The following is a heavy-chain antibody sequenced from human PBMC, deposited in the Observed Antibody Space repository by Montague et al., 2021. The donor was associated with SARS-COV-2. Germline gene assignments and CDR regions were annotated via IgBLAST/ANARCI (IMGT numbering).Heavy chain of an antibody. D-gene: IGHD6-19*01. Sequence: SETLSLTCTVSGGSISSNTYYWGWIRQPPGKGLEWIGTIFYVGSTYYTPSLKSRVTISVDTSKNQFSLKVSSVTAADTAVYYCATFNQERSGWHDAFDIWGQGTMVAVSS. CDR3: ATFNQERSGWHDAFDI. CDR2: IFYVGST. V-gene: IGHV4-39*01. J-gene: IGHJ3*02. CDR1: GGSISSNTYY.